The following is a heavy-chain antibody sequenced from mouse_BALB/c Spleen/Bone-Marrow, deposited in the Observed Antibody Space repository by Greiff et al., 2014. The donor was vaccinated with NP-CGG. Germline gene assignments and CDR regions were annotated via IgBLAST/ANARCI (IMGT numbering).Heavy chain of an antibody. CDR3: TRGLGAMDY. Sequence: VQLQQSGAELVRPGASVKPSCKASGYTFTSYWINWVKQRPGQGLEWIGNIYPSDSYTNYNQKFKDKATLTVDKSSSTAYMQLSSPTSEDSAVYYCTRGLGAMDYWGQGTSVTVSS. CDR1: GYTFTSYW. J-gene: IGHJ4*01. V-gene: IGHV1-69*02. D-gene: IGHD3-3*01. CDR2: IYPSDSYT.